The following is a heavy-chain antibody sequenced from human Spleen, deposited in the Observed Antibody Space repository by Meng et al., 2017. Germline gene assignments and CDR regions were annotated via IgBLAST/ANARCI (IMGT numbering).Heavy chain of an antibody. CDR3: ERGGCSSTNCYAAYYYGMDV. CDR2: IIPIFGTA. V-gene: IGHV1-69*13. D-gene: IGHD2-2*01. Sequence: SVKVSCKASGGIFSSYAISWVRQAPGQGLEWVGGIIPIFGTANYAQKFQGRVTITADESTSTAYMELSSLRSEDTAVYYCERGGCSSTNCYAAYYYGMDVWGQGTTVTVSS. J-gene: IGHJ6*02. CDR1: GGIFSSYA.